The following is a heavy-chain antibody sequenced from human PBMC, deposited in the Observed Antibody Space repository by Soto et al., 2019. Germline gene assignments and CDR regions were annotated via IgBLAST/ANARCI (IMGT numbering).Heavy chain of an antibody. CDR3: ARYCSGGSCFAFDY. J-gene: IGHJ4*02. Sequence: PSETLSLTCAVSSGSISSSNWWGWVRQPPGKGLEWIGEIYHSGSTNYNPSLKSRVTISVDTSKNQFSLKLSSVTAADTAVYYCARYCSGGSCFAFDYWGQGTLVTVSS. CDR1: SGSISSSNW. V-gene: IGHV4-4*02. CDR2: IYHSGST. D-gene: IGHD2-15*01.